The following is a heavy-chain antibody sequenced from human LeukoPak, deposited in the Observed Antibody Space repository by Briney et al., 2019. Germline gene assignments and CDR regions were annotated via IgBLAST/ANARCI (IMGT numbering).Heavy chain of an antibody. J-gene: IGHJ4*02. V-gene: IGHV3-48*03. Sequence: GGSLRLSCAASGFTFISYEMNWVRQAPGKGLEWVSYISSSGSTIYYADSVKGRFTISRDNAKNSLYLQMNSLRAEDTAVYYCARTQDYGPYDYWGQGTLVTVSS. CDR3: ARTQDYGPYDY. CDR2: ISSSGSTI. D-gene: IGHD4-17*01. CDR1: GFTFISYE.